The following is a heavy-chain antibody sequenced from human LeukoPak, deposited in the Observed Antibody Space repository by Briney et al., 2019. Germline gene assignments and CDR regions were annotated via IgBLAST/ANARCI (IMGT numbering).Heavy chain of an antibody. CDR3: ARDRPFTINYYDSSGGFDY. Sequence: ASVKVSCKASGYTFTSYGIGWVRQAPGQGLEWMGWISAYNGNTNYAQKLQGRVTMTTDTSTSTAYMELRGLRSDDTAVYYCARDRPFTINYYDSSGGFDYWGQGTLVTVSS. D-gene: IGHD3-22*01. J-gene: IGHJ4*02. CDR2: ISAYNGNT. CDR1: GYTFTSYG. V-gene: IGHV1-18*01.